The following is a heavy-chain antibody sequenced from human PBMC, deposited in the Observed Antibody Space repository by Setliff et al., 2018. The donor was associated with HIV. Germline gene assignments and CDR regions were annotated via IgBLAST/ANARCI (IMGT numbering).Heavy chain of an antibody. CDR3: ARGWTVPGLLKNDAFDI. Sequence: ASVKVSCKASGGTFSNYAINWVRQAPGQGLEWMGGIIPIIGIASYAQKFRGRVTITADKSTSTAYMELSSLRSEDTAVYYCARGWTVPGLLKNDAFDIWGQGTVVTVSS. CDR1: GGTFSNYA. J-gene: IGHJ3*02. V-gene: IGHV1-69*10. CDR2: IIPIIGIA. D-gene: IGHD4-4*01.